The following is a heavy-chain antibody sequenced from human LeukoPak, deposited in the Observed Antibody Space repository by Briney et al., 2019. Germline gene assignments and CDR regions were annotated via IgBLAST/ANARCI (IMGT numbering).Heavy chain of an antibody. J-gene: IGHJ4*02. CDR1: GFTFSSYG. CDR2: IWYDGSNK. D-gene: IGHD3-3*01. Sequence: PGRSLRLSCAASGFTFSSYGMHWVRQAPGKGLEWVAVIWYDGSNKYYADSVKGRFTISRDNSKNTLYLQMNSLRAEDTAVYYCARPHSPYYDFWSGYYFHYWGQGTLVTVS. V-gene: IGHV3-33*01. CDR3: ARPHSPYYDFWSGYYFHY.